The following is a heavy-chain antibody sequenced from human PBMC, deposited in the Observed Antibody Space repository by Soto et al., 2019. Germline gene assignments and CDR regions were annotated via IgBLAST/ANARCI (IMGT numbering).Heavy chain of an antibody. V-gene: IGHV3-33*03. J-gene: IGHJ6*02. D-gene: IGHD3-16*01. CDR1: GFTFSSYG. CDR3: AKARLWGGDGYNSYYYNAMDV. CDR2: IWYDGSNK. Sequence: GGSLRLSCAASGFTFSSYGMHWVRQAPGKGLEWVAVIWYDGSNKYYADSVKGRFTISRDNAKNTLYLQMNSLRPEDTALYYCAKARLWGGDGYNSYYYNAMDVWGQGTTVTVSS.